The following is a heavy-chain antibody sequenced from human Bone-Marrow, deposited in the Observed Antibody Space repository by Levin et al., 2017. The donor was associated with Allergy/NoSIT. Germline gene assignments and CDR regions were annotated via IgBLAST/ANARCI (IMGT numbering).Heavy chain of an antibody. J-gene: IGHJ4*02. CDR2: IRSKAYGGTT. Sequence: GESLKISCTASGFTFGDYAMSWFRQAPGKGLEWVGFIRSKAYGGTTEYAASVKGRFTISRDDSKSIAYLQMNSLKTEDTAVYYCALILTGYYIGWRWGQGTLVTVSS. D-gene: IGHD3-9*01. CDR1: GFTFGDYA. CDR3: ALILTGYYIGWR. V-gene: IGHV3-49*03.